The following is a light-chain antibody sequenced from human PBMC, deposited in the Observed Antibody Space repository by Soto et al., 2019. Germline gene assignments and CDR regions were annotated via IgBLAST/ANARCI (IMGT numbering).Light chain of an antibody. Sequence: QSALTQPASVSGSPGQSITISCTGTSSDVGGHNSVAWYQHNPGKAPKLMIHDVSNRPSGVSSRFSGSKSGNTASLSISWLQAEDEADYYCSSYTRSSTLVFGTGTKVTVL. CDR2: DVS. J-gene: IGLJ1*01. V-gene: IGLV2-14*01. CDR1: SSDVGGHNS. CDR3: SSYTRSSTLV.